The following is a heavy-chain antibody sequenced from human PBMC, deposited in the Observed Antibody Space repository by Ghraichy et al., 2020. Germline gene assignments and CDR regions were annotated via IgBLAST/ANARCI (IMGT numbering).Heavy chain of an antibody. CDR2: ISYDGSNK. J-gene: IGHJ4*02. CDR1: GFTFSSYA. V-gene: IGHV3-30-3*01. D-gene: IGHD2-15*01. Sequence: GGSLRLSCAASGFTFSSYAMHWVRQAPSKGLEWVAVISYDGSNKYYADSVKGRFTISRDNSKNTLYLQMNSLRAEDTAVYYCARDGLRYCSGGSCHFDYWGQGTLVTVSS. CDR3: ARDGLRYCSGGSCHFDY.